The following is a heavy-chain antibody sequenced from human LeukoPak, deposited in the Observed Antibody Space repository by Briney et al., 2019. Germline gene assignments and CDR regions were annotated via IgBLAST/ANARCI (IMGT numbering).Heavy chain of an antibody. Sequence: SETLSLTCAVYGGFFSGYIWSWIRHPPGKGLEWIGEVNHVGHTNYNPSLKSRVTISIDTSKNQFSLSLSSVTAADTAIYYCARGGLRGLPSLRFDPWGQGTLVTVSS. CDR2: VNHVGHT. D-gene: IGHD3-10*01. J-gene: IGHJ5*02. V-gene: IGHV4-34*01. CDR1: GGFFSGYI. CDR3: ARGGLRGLPSLRFDP.